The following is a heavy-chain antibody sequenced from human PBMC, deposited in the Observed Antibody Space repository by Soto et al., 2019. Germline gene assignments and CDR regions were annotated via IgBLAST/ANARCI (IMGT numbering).Heavy chain of an antibody. Sequence: ASVKVSCKASGGTFSSYAISWVRQAPGQGLEWMGGIIPIFGTANYAQKFQGRVTITADESTSTAYMELSSLRSEDTAVYYCARTGYCSGGSCLLALFDYWGQGTLVTVSS. CDR2: IIPIFGTA. J-gene: IGHJ4*02. D-gene: IGHD2-15*01. V-gene: IGHV1-69*13. CDR3: ARTGYCSGGSCLLALFDY. CDR1: GGTFSSYA.